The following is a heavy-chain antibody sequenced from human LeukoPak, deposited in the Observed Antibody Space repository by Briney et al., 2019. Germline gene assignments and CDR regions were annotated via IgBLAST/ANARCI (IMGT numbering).Heavy chain of an antibody. CDR3: VSGSSGRLYFQH. D-gene: IGHD6-19*01. V-gene: IGHV4-31*03. Sequence: PSETLSLTCTVSGGSISSGGSYWSWIRQHPGKGLEWIGYIYYSGSTYYNPSLKSRVTISVDTSKNQFSLKLSSVTAADTAVYYCVSGSSGRLYFQHWGQGTLVTVSS. CDR1: GGSISSGGSY. J-gene: IGHJ1*01. CDR2: IYYSGST.